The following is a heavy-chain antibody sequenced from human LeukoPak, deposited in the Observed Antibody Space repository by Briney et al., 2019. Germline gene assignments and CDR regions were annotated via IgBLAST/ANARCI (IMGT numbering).Heavy chain of an antibody. CDR3: ARDWYDSWVGYMDV. V-gene: IGHV3-48*04. CDR2: ISRSSSTI. D-gene: IGHD3-3*01. J-gene: IGHJ6*03. Sequence: PGGSLRLSCAASGFTFSGYSMNWVRQAPGKGLEWVSYISRSSSTIYYADSVKGRFTISRDNAKNSLYLQMNSLRVEDTAVYYCARDWYDSWVGYMDVWGKGTTVTVSS. CDR1: GFTFSGYS.